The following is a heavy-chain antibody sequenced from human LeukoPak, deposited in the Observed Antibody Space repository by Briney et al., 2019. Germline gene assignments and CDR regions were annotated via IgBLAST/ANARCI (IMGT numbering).Heavy chain of an antibody. V-gene: IGHV3-74*01. Sequence: PGGSLRLSCTACGFTFSSYWMHWVRQAPGKGLVWVSRINSDGSSTTYADSVKGRFTISRDNAKNTLYLQMNSLRAEDTAVYYCARVEPIRLLVDYWGQGTLVTVSS. J-gene: IGHJ4*02. CDR2: INSDGSST. D-gene: IGHD3-3*01. CDR3: ARVEPIRLLVDY. CDR1: GFTFSSYW.